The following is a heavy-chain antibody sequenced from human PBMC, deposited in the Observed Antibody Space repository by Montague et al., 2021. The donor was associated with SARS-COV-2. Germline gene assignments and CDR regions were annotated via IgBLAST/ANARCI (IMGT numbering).Heavy chain of an antibody. D-gene: IGHD3-9*01. CDR3: AGPDWLKH. CDR1: GDSINSGSYY. Sequence: TLSLTCTVSGDSINSGSYYWSWIRQPAGKGQEWIGRIYTSGRTNYNPSLRSRINMSLDTSKSRFSLNLTPVTAADTAVYYCAGPDWLKHWGQGALVTVSS. V-gene: IGHV4-61*02. CDR2: IYTSGRT. J-gene: IGHJ1*01.